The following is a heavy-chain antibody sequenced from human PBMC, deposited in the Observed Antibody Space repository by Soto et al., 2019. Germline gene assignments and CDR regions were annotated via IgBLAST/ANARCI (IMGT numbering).Heavy chain of an antibody. CDR2: IYYNGRA. D-gene: IGHD2-2*01. V-gene: IGHV4-61*01. Sequence: QVQLQESGPGLVKPSETLSLTCTVSGDAVNSNSYYWSWIRQPPGKVLEWIGYIYYNGRAKYNPSLHSRVTIALDTPKNQFALKLTSVTAADTAVYYCARVALSWFSDVCYGKGFDPWGQGTLVTVSS. J-gene: IGHJ5*02. CDR1: GDAVNSNSYY. CDR3: ARVALSWFSDVCYGKGFDP.